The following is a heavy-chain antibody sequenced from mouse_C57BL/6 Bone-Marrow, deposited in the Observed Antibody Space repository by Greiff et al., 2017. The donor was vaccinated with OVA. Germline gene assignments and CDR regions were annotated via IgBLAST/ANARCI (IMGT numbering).Heavy chain of an antibody. CDR1: GYTFTSYW. J-gene: IGHJ4*01. V-gene: IGHV1-64*01. D-gene: IGHD3-1*01. CDR2: IHPNSGST. Sequence: QVQLQQPGAELVKPGASVTLSCKASGYTFTSYWMHWVKQRPGQGLEWIGIIHPNSGSTNYNEKFKSKATLTVDKSSSTAYMQLSRLTSEDSAVYYWSSFFTGRAKRGVYYAMDYWGQGTSVTVSS. CDR3: SSFFTGRAKRGVYYAMDY.